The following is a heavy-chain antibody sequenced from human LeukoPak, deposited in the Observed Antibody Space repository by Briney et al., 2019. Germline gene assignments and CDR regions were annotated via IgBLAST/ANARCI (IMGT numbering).Heavy chain of an antibody. D-gene: IGHD5-24*01. J-gene: IGHJ4*02. CDR3: ARGEEKATITALDS. V-gene: IGHV3-21*01. CDR1: GFTFSNYD. CDR2: ISSSSSYI. Sequence: GGSLRLSCAASGFTFSNYDMPWVRQAPGKGLEWVSAISSSSSYIYYADSIKGRFTISRDNAENSLYLQMNSLRAVDTAVYFCARGEEKATITALDSWGQGTLVTVSS.